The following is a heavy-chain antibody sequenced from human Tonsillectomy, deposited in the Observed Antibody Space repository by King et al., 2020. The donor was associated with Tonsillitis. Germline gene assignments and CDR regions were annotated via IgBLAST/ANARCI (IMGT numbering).Heavy chain of an antibody. CDR3: AKDRGFGYTYGSYYFDY. CDR2: VSGSGEST. V-gene: IGHV3-23*04. Sequence: VQLVESGGGLVQPGGSLRLSCAASGFTFTSHAQSWVRQAPGKGLEWVSAVSGSGESTYYADSVKGRFTISRDNSKNTVYLQMNSLRAEDTAIYYCAKDRGFGYTYGSYYFDYWGQGTLVTVSS. J-gene: IGHJ4*02. D-gene: IGHD5-18*01. CDR1: GFTFTSHA.